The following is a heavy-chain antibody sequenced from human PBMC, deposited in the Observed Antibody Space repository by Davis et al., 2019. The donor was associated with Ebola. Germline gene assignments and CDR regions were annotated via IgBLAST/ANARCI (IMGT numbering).Heavy chain of an antibody. CDR2: ISSSSSYI. CDR3: ARDNSSSWYEIEVEVQYYYYYGMDV. CDR1: GFTFSSYS. D-gene: IGHD6-13*01. Sequence: GGSLRLSCAASGFTFSSYSMNWVRQAPGKGLEWVSSISSSSSYIYYADSVKGRFTISRDNAKNSLYLQMNSLRAEDTAVYYCARDNSSSWYEIEVEVQYYYYYGMDVWGQGTTVTVSS. J-gene: IGHJ6*02. V-gene: IGHV3-21*01.